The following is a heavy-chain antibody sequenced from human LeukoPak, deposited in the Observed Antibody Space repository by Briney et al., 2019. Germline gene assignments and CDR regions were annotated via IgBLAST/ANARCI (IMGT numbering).Heavy chain of an antibody. Sequence: SETLSPTCTVSGGSISSYYWSWIRQPPGEGLEWIGYIYYSGSTNYNPSLKSRVTISVDTSKNQFSLKLSSVTAADTAVYYCARAPYDSSGYEDYFDYWGQGTLVTVSS. CDR1: GGSISSYY. CDR3: ARAPYDSSGYEDYFDY. J-gene: IGHJ4*02. V-gene: IGHV4-59*01. CDR2: IYYSGST. D-gene: IGHD3-22*01.